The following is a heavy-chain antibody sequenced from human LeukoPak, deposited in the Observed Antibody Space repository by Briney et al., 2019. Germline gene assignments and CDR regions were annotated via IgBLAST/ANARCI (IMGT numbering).Heavy chain of an antibody. D-gene: IGHD3-3*01. J-gene: IGHJ4*02. CDR2: INPNSGGT. CDR1: GYTFSGYY. V-gene: IGHV1-2*02. Sequence: ASVKVSCKAFGYTFSGYYMHWVRQAPGQGLEWMGWINPNSGGTNYAQKFQGRVTMTRDTSISTAYMELRRLRSDDTAMYYCARGRGSRLRFLEWTFDYWGQGTLVTVSS. CDR3: ARGRGSRLRFLEWTFDY.